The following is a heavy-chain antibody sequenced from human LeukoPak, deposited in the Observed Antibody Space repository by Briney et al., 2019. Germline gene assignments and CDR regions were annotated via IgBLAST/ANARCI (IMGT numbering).Heavy chain of an antibody. V-gene: IGHV1-2*02. Sequence: ASVKVSCKASGYTFTGYYMHWVRQAPGQGLEWMGWINPNSGGTNYAQKFQGRVTMTRDTSISTAYMELSRLRSDDTAVYYCARDYFWSGYSGDKSWFDPWGQGTLVTVSS. D-gene: IGHD3-3*01. CDR1: GYTFTGYY. J-gene: IGHJ5*02. CDR3: ARDYFWSGYSGDKSWFDP. CDR2: INPNSGGT.